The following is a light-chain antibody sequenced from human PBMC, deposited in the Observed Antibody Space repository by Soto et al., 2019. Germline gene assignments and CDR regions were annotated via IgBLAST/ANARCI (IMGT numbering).Light chain of an antibody. V-gene: IGKV1-5*03. CDR2: KAS. CDR3: QQYNSYPWT. CDR1: LSISSW. J-gene: IGKJ2*02. Sequence: DIQMTQSPSTLSASVGDRVTITCRASLSISSWLAWYQQKPGRAPNLLIYKASSLESGVPSRFSGSGSGTEYTLTISSLQPDDFATYYCQQYNSYPWTFGQGTKLEI.